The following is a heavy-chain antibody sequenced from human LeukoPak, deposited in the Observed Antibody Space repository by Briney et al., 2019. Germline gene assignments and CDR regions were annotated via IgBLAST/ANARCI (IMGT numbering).Heavy chain of an antibody. Sequence: SETLSLTCTVSGGSISSYYWSWIRQPPGKGLEWIGYIYHSGSTNYNPSLKSRVTISVDTSKNQFSLKLSSVTAADTAVYYCARVRVYYYGMDVWGKGTTVTVSS. J-gene: IGHJ6*04. D-gene: IGHD3-10*01. V-gene: IGHV4-59*01. CDR1: GGSISSYY. CDR2: IYHSGST. CDR3: ARVRVYYYGMDV.